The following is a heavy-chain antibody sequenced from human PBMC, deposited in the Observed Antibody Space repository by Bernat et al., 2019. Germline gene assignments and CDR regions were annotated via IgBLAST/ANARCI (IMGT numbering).Heavy chain of an antibody. CDR2: IIPIFGTA. CDR1: GGTFSSYA. V-gene: IGHV1-69*06. Sequence: QVQLVQSGAEVKKPGSSVKVSCKASGGTFSSYAISWVRQAPGQGLEWMGGIIPIFGTANYAQKFQGRVTITADKSTSTAYMELSSLRSEDTAMYYCARDLFPSDYADYCYGMDVWGQGTTVTVSS. J-gene: IGHJ6*02. D-gene: IGHD4-17*01. CDR3: ARDLFPSDYADYCYGMDV.